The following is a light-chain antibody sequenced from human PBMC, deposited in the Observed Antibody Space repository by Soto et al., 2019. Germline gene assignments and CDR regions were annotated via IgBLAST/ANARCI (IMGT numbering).Light chain of an antibody. Sequence: PGERATLSCRASQSVSSYLAWYQQKPGQAPRLLIYDASNRATGIPARFSGSGSGTDFTLTISSLEPEDVAVYYCQQRSNWPPMYTFGQGTKLEIK. CDR1: QSVSSY. V-gene: IGKV3-11*01. CDR2: DAS. J-gene: IGKJ2*01. CDR3: QQRSNWPPMYT.